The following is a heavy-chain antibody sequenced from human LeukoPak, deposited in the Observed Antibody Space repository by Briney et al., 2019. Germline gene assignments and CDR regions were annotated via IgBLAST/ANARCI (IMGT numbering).Heavy chain of an antibody. CDR2: ISGSGGST. J-gene: IGHJ4*02. CDR1: GYSFTSYW. CDR3: AKGTYYYDSSGYYSAAGPYYFDY. D-gene: IGHD3-22*01. Sequence: GESLKISCKGSGYSFTSYWIGWVRQAPGKGLEWVSAISGSGGSTYYADSVKGRFTISRDNSKNTLYLQMNSLRAEDTAVYYCAKGTYYYDSSGYYSAAGPYYFDYWGQGTLVTVSS. V-gene: IGHV3-23*01.